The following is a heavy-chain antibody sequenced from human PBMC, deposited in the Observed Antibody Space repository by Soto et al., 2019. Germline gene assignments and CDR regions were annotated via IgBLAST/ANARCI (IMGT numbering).Heavy chain of an antibody. CDR2: INPNSGGT. Sequence: ASVKVSCKASGYTFTGYYMHWVRQAPGQGLEWMGWINPNSGGTNYAQKFQGRVTMTEDTSTDTAYMELSSLRSEDTAVYYCATTSAGPKGWFDPWGQGTLVTVSS. J-gene: IGHJ5*02. CDR1: GYTFTGYY. D-gene: IGHD6-13*01. V-gene: IGHV1-2*02. CDR3: ATTSAGPKGWFDP.